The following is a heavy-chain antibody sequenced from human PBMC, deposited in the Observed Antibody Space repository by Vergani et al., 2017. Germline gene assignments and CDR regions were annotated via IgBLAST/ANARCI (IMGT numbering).Heavy chain of an antibody. J-gene: IGHJ4*02. D-gene: IGHD3-22*01. V-gene: IGHV3-21*01. CDR2: ISSSSSYI. CDR1: GFTFSSYS. Sequence: EVQLVESGGGLVKPGGSLRLSCAASGFTFSSYSMNWVRQAPGKGLEWVSSISSSSSYIYYADSVKGRFTISRDNAKNSLYLQMNSLRAEDTAVYYCAKDREDSSGYSTIGGFDYWGQGTLVTVSS. CDR3: AKDREDSSGYSTIGGFDY.